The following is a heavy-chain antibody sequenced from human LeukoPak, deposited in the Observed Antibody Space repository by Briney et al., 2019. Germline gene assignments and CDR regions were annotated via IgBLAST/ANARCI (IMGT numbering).Heavy chain of an antibody. CDR2: ISGRSDST. CDR3: TTLYYYGSGGRYKEYYDY. V-gene: IGHV3-23*01. J-gene: IGHJ4*02. Sequence: GGSLRLSCAASGFTFRGYGMSWVRQAPGKGLELVSGISGRSDSTYYADSVKGRFTISRDNSKNTLYLQMNSLKTEDTAVYYCTTLYYYGSGGRYKEYYDYWGQGTLVTVSS. CDR1: GFTFRGYG. D-gene: IGHD3-10*01.